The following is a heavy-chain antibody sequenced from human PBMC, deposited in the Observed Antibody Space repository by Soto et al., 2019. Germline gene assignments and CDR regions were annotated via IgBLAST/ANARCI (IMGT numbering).Heavy chain of an antibody. D-gene: IGHD6-13*01. CDR1: GGSISSSSYY. CDR2: IYYSGST. V-gene: IGHV4-39*01. CDR3: GSSYEGVYYYSMNV. J-gene: IGHJ6*02. Sequence: SETLSFTCTVSGGSISSSSYYWGWIRQPPGKGLEWIGSIYYSGSTYYNPSLKSRVTISVDTSKNQFSLKLSSVTAADTAVYYSGSSYEGVYYYSMNVWRQGTRVKVSS.